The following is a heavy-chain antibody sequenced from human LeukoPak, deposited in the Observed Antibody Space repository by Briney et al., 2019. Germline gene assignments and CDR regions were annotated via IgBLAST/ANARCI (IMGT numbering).Heavy chain of an antibody. CDR2: VSDNAASR. CDR1: GVTLSRYA. J-gene: IGHJ4*02. D-gene: IGHD3-3*01. CDR3: AKDPRRTISGVLILPVNYYFDS. V-gene: IGHV3-23*01. Sequence: GGSLRLSCAASGVTLSRYAMSWARPAPGKGLEWVSTVSDNAASRYYSDSVKGRFTISRDNSKNSVFLQMGSLRAEDTAVYYCAKDPRRTISGVLILPVNYYFDSWGQGTLVTVSS.